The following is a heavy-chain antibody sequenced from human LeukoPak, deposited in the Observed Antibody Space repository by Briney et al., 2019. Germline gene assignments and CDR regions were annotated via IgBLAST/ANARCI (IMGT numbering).Heavy chain of an antibody. CDR3: ARIEDNPVDTGNDY. CDR1: GFTFSGSA. V-gene: IGHV3-73*01. D-gene: IGHD5-18*01. CDR2: IRSKANNYAT. Sequence: PGGSLRLSCAASGFTFSGSAMHWVRQASGKGLEWVGRIRSKANNYATAYAASVEGRFTISRDDSKNTAYLHMNSLRAEDTAVYYCARIEDNPVDTGNDYWGQGTLVTVSS. J-gene: IGHJ4*02.